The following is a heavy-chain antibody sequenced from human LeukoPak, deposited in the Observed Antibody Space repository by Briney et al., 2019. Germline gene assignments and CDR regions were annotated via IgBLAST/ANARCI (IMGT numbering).Heavy chain of an antibody. CDR1: GYTFSRHG. D-gene: IGHD3-22*01. V-gene: IGHV1-18*01. J-gene: IGHJ4*02. CDR3: AKDIHPVSDSGASCCFDY. CDR2: VSGYNGNT. Sequence: ASVKVSCKTSGYTFSRHGITWVPQAPGQGLEWMGWVSGYNGNTNYAQNVQGRVTMTTDTSTNTAYMELRSLRSDDTGVYYCAKDIHPVSDSGASCCFDYWGQGTPVTVSS.